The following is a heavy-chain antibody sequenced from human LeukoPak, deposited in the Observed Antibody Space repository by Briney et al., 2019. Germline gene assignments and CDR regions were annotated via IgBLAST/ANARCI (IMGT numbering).Heavy chain of an antibody. CDR1: GHSISSYY. V-gene: IGHV4-59*01. D-gene: IGHD5-18*01. J-gene: IGHJ6*03. CDR3: ARVIEGGYSYGSYYYYMDV. Sequence: PSETLSLTCTVSGHSISSYYWSWIRQPPGKGLEWIGFIYYSGSTNYNPSLESRVTISVDTSKNQFSLKLSSVTAADTAVYYCARVIEGGYSYGSYYYYMDVWGKGTTVTISS. CDR2: IYYSGST.